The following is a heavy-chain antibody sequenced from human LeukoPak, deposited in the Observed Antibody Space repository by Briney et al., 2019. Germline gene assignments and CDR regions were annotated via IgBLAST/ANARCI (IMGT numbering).Heavy chain of an antibody. V-gene: IGHV3-48*02. Sequence: GGSLRLSCAASGFTFSSYSMNWVRQAPGKRLEWVSYISTSSSTIYYADSVKGRFTISTDNAKNSLSLQMSSLRDEDTAVYYCARAYYGSGSFFDYWGQGTLVTVSS. J-gene: IGHJ4*02. D-gene: IGHD3-10*01. CDR3: ARAYYGSGSFFDY. CDR2: ISTSSSTI. CDR1: GFTFSSYS.